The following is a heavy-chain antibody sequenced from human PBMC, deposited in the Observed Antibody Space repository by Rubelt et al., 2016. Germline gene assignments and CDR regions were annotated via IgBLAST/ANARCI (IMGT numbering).Heavy chain of an antibody. J-gene: IGHJ6*02. V-gene: IGHV3-23*01. CDR3: AKLTSGIRGGMDV. Sequence: GGALVQPGGSLRLSCAASGFSFRTYAMTWVRQAPGKGLEGVSGIRADSSYIDYADSVKGRFTISRDNSKNTLHLQMNSLRAEDTAIYYCAKLTSGIRGGMDVWGQGTTVTVS. CDR1: GFSFRTYA. CDR2: IRADSSYI. D-gene: IGHD1-14*01.